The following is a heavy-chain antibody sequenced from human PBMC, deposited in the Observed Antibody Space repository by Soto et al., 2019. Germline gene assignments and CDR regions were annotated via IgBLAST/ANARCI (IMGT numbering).Heavy chain of an antibody. CDR2: IYYSGNT. J-gene: IGHJ4*02. CDR3: ARHPRGNGVDH. CDR1: GGSISSGDYY. D-gene: IGHD1-1*01. V-gene: IGHV4-30-4*01. Sequence: QVQLQESGPGLVKPSQTLSLICTVSGGSISSGDYYWSWIRQPPGMALEWIAYIYYSGNTYYNPSRQSRVTISVDTSKNQFSLRLSSLTAADTAVYYCARHPRGNGVDHWGQGILVTVSS.